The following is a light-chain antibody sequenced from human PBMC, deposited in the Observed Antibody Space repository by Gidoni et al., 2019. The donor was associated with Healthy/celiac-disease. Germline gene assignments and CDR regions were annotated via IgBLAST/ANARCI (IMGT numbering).Light chain of an antibody. V-gene: IGKV1-8*01. CDR1: QGISSY. Sequence: ALRMTQSPSSFSASTGDRVTITCRASQGISSYLAWYQQKPGKAPKLLIYAASTLQSGVPSRFSGSGSGTDFTLTISCLQSEDFATYYCQQYYSYPRMFXGXTKVEIK. J-gene: IGKJ4*02. CDR3: QQYYSYPRM. CDR2: AAS.